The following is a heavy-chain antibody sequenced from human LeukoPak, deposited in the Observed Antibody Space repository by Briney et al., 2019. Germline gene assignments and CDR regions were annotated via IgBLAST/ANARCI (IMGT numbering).Heavy chain of an antibody. D-gene: IGHD6-19*01. J-gene: IGHJ5*02. CDR1: GGSISSYY. Sequence: PSETLSLTCTVSGGSISSYYWSWIRQPPGKGLEGFGYIYYSGSTNYNPSLKSRVTISVDTSKNQFSLKLSSVTAADTAVYYCARDYTPGIAVAGTSGFDPWGQGTLVTVSS. CDR3: ARDYTPGIAVAGTSGFDP. CDR2: IYYSGST. V-gene: IGHV4-59*01.